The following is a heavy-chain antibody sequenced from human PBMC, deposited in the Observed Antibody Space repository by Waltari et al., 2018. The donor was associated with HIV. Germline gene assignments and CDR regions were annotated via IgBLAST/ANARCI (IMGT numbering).Heavy chain of an antibody. CDR3: ARSRPGAVFGDN. J-gene: IGHJ4*02. V-gene: IGHV1-8*01. CDR2: MSPSSGKT. Sequence: QVQLVQSGAEVKQPGASVKVSCKTSGYDFSTFDINWVRQAPGQGFEWMGWMSPSSGKTGYEKKFHGRVSMTRDTSIDTAYMQLSRLTSRDTAVYYCARSRPGAVFGDNWGQGTLVVVSS. CDR1: GYDFSTFD. D-gene: IGHD3-3*01.